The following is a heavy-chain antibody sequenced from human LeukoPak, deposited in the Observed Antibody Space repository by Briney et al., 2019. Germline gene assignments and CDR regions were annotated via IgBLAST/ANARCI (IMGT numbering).Heavy chain of an antibody. V-gene: IGHV1-69*13. D-gene: IGHD2-15*01. CDR3: ARDRYCSGGSCYIYFDY. CDR2: IIPIFGTA. Sequence: GASVKVSCKASGGNFSSYAISWVRQAPGQGLEWMGGIIPIFGTANYAQKFQGRVTITADESTSTAYMELSSLRSEDTAVYYCARDRYCSGGSCYIYFDYWGQGTLVTVSS. J-gene: IGHJ4*02. CDR1: GGNFSSYA.